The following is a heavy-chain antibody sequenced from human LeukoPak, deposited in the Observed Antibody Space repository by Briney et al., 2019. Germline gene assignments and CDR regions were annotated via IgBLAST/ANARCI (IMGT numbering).Heavy chain of an antibody. CDR1: GFTFSSYA. V-gene: IGHV3-64*01. CDR3: ARGGYCSSTSCSYFDY. Sequence: GGSLRLSCAASGFTFSSYAMHWVRQAPGKGLEYVSAISSNGGSTYYANSVKGRFTISRDNSKNTLYLQMGSLRAEDMAVYYCARGGYCSSTSCSYFDYWGQGTLVTVSA. J-gene: IGHJ4*02. D-gene: IGHD2-2*01. CDR2: ISSNGGST.